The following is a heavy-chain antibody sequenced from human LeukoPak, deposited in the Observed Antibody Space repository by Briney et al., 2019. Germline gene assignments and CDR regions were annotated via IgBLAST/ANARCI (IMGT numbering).Heavy chain of an antibody. CDR1: GYSFTSYW. V-gene: IGHV5-51*01. CDR3: ARQGKERWLQPTDY. J-gene: IGHJ4*02. CDR2: IYPGDSAT. Sequence: GESLKISWKGSGYSFTSYWIVWVRQPPGKGLEWVGIIYPGDSATRYSPSFQGQVTISAGKSISTAYLQWSSLKASDTAMYYCARQGKERWLQPTDYSGEGTLLTVSS. D-gene: IGHD5-24*01.